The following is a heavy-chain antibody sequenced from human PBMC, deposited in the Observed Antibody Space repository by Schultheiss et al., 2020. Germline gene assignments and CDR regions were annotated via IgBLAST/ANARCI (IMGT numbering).Heavy chain of an antibody. D-gene: IGHD4-17*01. CDR2: IYYSGST. Sequence: SETLSLTCTVSGGSISSGGYYWSWIRQPPGKGLEWIGYIYYSGSTNYNPSLKSRVTISVDTSKNQFSLKLSSVTAADTAVYYCARWNRTVTTFGYWGQGTLVTVSS. CDR1: GGSISSGGYY. J-gene: IGHJ4*02. CDR3: ARWNRTVTTFGY. V-gene: IGHV4-61*08.